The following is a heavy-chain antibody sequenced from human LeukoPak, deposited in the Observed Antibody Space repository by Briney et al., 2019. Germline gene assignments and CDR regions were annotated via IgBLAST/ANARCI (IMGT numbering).Heavy chain of an antibody. CDR2: LHFSGTP. J-gene: IGHJ4*02. CDR1: DDSISTNSYY. CDR3: TRGGDPYKVGNF. V-gene: IGHV4-39*01. Sequence: AETLTLTCTVSDDSISTNSYYWSWIRQPPGKGLECIGTLHFSGTPYYSPSLNSRISISVDTSKKQSSLKLRSVTATDTAVYYCTRGGDPYKVGNFWGQGTLVTVSS. D-gene: IGHD2-21*01.